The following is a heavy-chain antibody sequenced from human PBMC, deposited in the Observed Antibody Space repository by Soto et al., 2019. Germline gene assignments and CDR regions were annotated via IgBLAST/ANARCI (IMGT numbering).Heavy chain of an antibody. CDR1: GGSISSYY. Sequence: SETLSLTCTVSGGSISSYYWSWIRQPPGKGLEWIGYIYYSGSTNYNPSPKSRVTISVDTSKNQFSLKLSSVTAADTAVYYCARGGYSGHDFDYWGQGTLVTVSS. CDR2: IYYSGST. J-gene: IGHJ4*02. CDR3: ARGGYSGHDFDY. D-gene: IGHD5-12*01. V-gene: IGHV4-59*01.